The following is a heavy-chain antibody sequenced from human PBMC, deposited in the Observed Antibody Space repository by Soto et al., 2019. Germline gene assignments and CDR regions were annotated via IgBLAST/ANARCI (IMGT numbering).Heavy chain of an antibody. CDR3: AKGGEWEPFDY. Sequence: EVQLLESGGGLVQPGGSLRLSCAASGFTFSSYAMSWVRQAPGRGLEWVSAISGSGGSTYYADSVKGRFTISRDNSKNPLYLQMNSRRAEDTAVYYCAKGGEWEPFDYWGQGTLVTVSS. CDR2: ISGSGGST. J-gene: IGHJ4*02. D-gene: IGHD1-26*01. CDR1: GFTFSSYA. V-gene: IGHV3-23*01.